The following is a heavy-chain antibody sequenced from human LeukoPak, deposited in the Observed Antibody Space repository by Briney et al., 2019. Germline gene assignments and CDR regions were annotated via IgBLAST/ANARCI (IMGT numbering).Heavy chain of an antibody. V-gene: IGHV3-23*01. CDR1: GFTFSSYG. CDR2: ISGSGGST. CDR3: AKDREGIAVAGTGPPDY. Sequence: GRSLRLSCAASGFTFSSYGMHWVRQAPGKGLEWVSAISGSGGSTYYADSVKGRFTISRDNSKNTLYLQMNSLRAEDTAVYYCAKDREGIAVAGTGPPDYWGQGTLVTVSS. J-gene: IGHJ4*02. D-gene: IGHD6-19*01.